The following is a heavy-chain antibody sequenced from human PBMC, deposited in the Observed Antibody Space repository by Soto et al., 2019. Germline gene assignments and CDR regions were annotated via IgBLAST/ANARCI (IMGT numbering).Heavy chain of an antibody. D-gene: IGHD3-22*01. J-gene: IGHJ6*02. Sequence: SETLSLTCTVSGGSISSFYWSWIRQPPGKGLEWIGYSYYTGSRYYNPSLKSRATISVDTSKSQVSLELNSVTAADTAVYYCARARNYDSSGYYWRHYYYGMDVWGQGTTVTVPS. CDR3: ARARNYDSSGYYWRHYYYGMDV. CDR2: SYYTGSR. V-gene: IGHV4-59*01. CDR1: GGSISSFY.